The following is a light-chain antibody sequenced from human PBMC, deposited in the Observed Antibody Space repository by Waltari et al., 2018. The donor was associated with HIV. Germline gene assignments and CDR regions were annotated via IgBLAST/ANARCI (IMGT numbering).Light chain of an antibody. J-gene: IGKJ1*01. V-gene: IGKV1-5*03. CDR2: KAS. CDR3: QQFQTFRT. Sequence: IQMTQSPSTLSASVGDRVTITCRASQNITTHLAWYQQKSGKAPKLLIYKASSLERGVPSRFSGSGTGTEFSLTINSLQPADLAVYFCQQFQTFRTVGQGTKVE. CDR1: QNITTH.